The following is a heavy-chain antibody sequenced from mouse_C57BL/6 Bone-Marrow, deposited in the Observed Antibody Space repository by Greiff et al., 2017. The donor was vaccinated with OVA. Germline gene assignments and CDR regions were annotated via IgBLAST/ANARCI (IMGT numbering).Heavy chain of an antibody. Sequence: VQLQQSGPELVKPGASVKIPCKASGYTFTDYNMDWVKQSHGKSLEWIGDINPNNGGTIYNQKFKGKATLTVDKSSSTAYMELRSLTSEDTAVYYCARAPFDYDYDGGNYFDYWGQGTALTVSS. D-gene: IGHD2-4*01. J-gene: IGHJ2*01. V-gene: IGHV1-18*01. CDR2: INPNNGGT. CDR3: ARAPFDYDYDGGNYFDY. CDR1: GYTFTDYN.